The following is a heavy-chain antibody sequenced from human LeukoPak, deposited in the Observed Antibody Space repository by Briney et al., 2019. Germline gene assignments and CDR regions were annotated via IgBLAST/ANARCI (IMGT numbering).Heavy chain of an antibody. D-gene: IGHD3-22*01. J-gene: IGHJ3*02. CDR3: ARVGYYDSSGYAFDI. Sequence: PSVKVSCKASGGTFSSYAISWVRQAPGQGLEWMGGIIPIFGTANYAQKFQGRVTITTDESTSTAYMELSSLRSEDTAVYYCARVGYYDSSGYAFDIWGQGTMVTVSS. CDR1: GGTFSSYA. V-gene: IGHV1-69*05. CDR2: IIPIFGTA.